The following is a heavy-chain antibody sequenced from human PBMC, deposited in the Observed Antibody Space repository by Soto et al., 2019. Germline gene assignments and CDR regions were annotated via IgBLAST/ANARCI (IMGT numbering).Heavy chain of an antibody. D-gene: IGHD1-20*01. V-gene: IGHV1-46*01. CDR1: GYTFISYY. CDR3: ARDITSTYWFDP. Sequence: ASVKVSCKASGYTFISYYIHWVRQAPGQGLERMGIINPSGGSTTYAQKFQGRVSMTRDTSTSTVYMELSSLRSEDTAVYYCARDITSTYWFDPWGQGTLVTVSS. CDR2: INPSGGST. J-gene: IGHJ5*02.